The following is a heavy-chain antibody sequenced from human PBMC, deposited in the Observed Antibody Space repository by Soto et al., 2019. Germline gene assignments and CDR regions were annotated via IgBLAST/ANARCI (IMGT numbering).Heavy chain of an antibody. D-gene: IGHD6-13*01. CDR2: TDHSGTT. V-gene: IGHV4-34*01. CDR1: GESFSGFY. J-gene: IGHJ4*02. Sequence: SETLSLTCAVYGESFSGFYWSWIRQSPGKGLEWIGETDHSGTTNYNPSLKSRVTMSVDTSKNQFSLKVSSVTAADTAVYYCTRRMKTLTAAGTLDYWGQGTLVTVSS. CDR3: TRRMKTLTAAGTLDY.